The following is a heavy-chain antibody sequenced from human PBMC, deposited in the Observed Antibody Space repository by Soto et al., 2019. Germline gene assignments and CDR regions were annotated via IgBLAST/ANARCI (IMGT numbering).Heavy chain of an antibody. D-gene: IGHD2-8*01. CDR2: ISSSGSTI. Sequence: EVQLVESGGGLVQPGGSLRLSCAASGFTFSSYEMNWVRQAPGKGLEWVSYISSSGSTIYYADSVKGRFTISRDNAKNSLYLQMNSLRAEDTAVYYCARDRYCTNGVCYALYFDYWGQGTLVTVSS. CDR3: ARDRYCTNGVCYALYFDY. J-gene: IGHJ4*02. CDR1: GFTFSSYE. V-gene: IGHV3-48*03.